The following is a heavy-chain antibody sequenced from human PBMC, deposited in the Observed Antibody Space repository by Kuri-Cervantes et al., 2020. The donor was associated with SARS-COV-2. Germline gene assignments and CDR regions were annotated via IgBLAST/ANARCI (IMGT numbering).Heavy chain of an antibody. CDR3: ARHRWFDP. CDR1: GGSISSSSYY. V-gene: IGHV4-39*01. J-gene: IGHJ5*02. Sequence: SETLSLTCTVSGGSISSSSYYWGWIRQPPGKGLEWIGEINHSGSTNYNPSLKSRVTISVDTSKNQFSLKLSPVTAADTAVYYCARHRWFDPWGQGTLVTVSS. CDR2: INHSGST.